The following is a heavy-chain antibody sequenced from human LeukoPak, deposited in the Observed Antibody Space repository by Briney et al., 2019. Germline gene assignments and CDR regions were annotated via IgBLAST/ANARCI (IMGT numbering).Heavy chain of an antibody. V-gene: IGHV4-59*01. J-gene: IGHJ4*02. CDR2: IYYSGST. CDR1: GGSINSYY. Sequence: SETLSLTCTVSGGSINSYYWSWIRQPPGEGLEWIGYIYYSGSTNYNPSLKSRVTISVDTSKNQFSLKLSSVTAADTAVYYCARGLAAAGTSYFDYWGQGTLVTVSS. D-gene: IGHD6-13*01. CDR3: ARGLAAAGTSYFDY.